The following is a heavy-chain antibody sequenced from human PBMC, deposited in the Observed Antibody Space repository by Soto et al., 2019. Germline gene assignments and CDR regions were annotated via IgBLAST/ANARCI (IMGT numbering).Heavy chain of an antibody. V-gene: IGHV5-10-1*01. D-gene: IGHD5-12*01. CDR1: GYSFTIYW. CDR2: IDPSDSYT. CDR3: ARHGVATIFYYGMDV. J-gene: IGHJ6*02. Sequence: GESLKISCKGSGYSFTIYWISWVLQMPGKGLEWMGRIDPSDSYTNYSPSFQGHVTISADKSISTAYLQWSSLKASDTAMYYCARHGVATIFYYGMDVWGQGTTVTVSS.